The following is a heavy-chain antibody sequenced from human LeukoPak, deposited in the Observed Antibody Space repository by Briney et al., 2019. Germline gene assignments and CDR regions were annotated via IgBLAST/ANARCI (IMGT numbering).Heavy chain of an antibody. V-gene: IGHV4-39*02. J-gene: IGHJ5*01. CDR2: IYYSGST. CDR3: ARGRNLEWFDY. D-gene: IGHD3-3*01. Sequence: PSETLSLTCSVSGGSISSSSYYWGWIRQPPGKGLEWIGSIYYSGSTHYNPSLKSRVTISVDTSKNHFSLKLNSVTAADTAVYYCARGRNLEWFDYWGQGTLVTVSS. CDR1: GGSISSSSYY.